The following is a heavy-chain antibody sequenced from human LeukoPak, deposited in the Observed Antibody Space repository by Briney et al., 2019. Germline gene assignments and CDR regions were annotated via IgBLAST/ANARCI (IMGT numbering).Heavy chain of an antibody. CDR2: FDPEDGET. CDR1: GYTLTELS. J-gene: IGHJ5*02. Sequence: ASVKVSCKVSGYTLTELSMHWGRQAPGKGVERMGGFDPEDGETIYAQKFQGRGTITEDTSTDKAYMEMRSLRSEDTAVYYCATVRGQWLVLGNWFDPWGQGTLVTVSS. V-gene: IGHV1-24*01. D-gene: IGHD6-19*01. CDR3: ATVRGQWLVLGNWFDP.